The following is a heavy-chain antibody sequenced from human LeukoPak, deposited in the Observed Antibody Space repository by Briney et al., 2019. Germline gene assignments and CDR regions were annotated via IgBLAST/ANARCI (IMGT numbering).Heavy chain of an antibody. CDR3: VRGTGY. V-gene: IGHV3-64D*06. CDR1: GFTFSTYV. J-gene: IGHJ4*02. Sequence: GGSLRLSCSVSGFTFSTYVMHWVRQAPGKGLEYVSAISSNGNNTYYADSVKGRFTISRDNTKNTLYLQMSSLRADHTAVYYCVRGTGYWGQGTLVTVSS. CDR2: ISSNGNNT.